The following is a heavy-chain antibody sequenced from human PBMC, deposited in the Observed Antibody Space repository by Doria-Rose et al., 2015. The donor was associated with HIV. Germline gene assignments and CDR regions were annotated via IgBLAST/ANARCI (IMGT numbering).Heavy chain of an antibody. V-gene: IGHV3-49*04. J-gene: IGHJ4*02. Sequence: EVQLVESGGGLVQPGRSLRLSCTASGLTFGDYLMSWVRQAPGRGLEWVGFIRSKAYGGTTEYAASVKGRFTISRDDSKNIAYLQMNSLKTEDTAVYYCVRRYYYGSGSYLYWGQGTLVTVSS. CDR1: GLTFGDYL. D-gene: IGHD3-10*01. CDR3: VRRYYYGSGSYLY. CDR2: IRSKAYGGTT.